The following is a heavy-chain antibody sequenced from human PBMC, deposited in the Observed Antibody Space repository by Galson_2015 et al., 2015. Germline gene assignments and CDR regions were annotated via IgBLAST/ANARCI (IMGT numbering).Heavy chain of an antibody. CDR1: GFTFSSYA. V-gene: IGHV3-30*01. CDR3: ARVYNWNYAVYYYYMDV. J-gene: IGHJ6*03. Sequence: SLRLSCAASGFTFSSYAMHWVRQAPGKGLEWVAVISYDGSNKYYADSVKGRFTISRDNSKNTLYLQMNSLRAEDTAVYYCARVYNWNYAVYYYYMDVWGKGTTVTVSS. D-gene: IGHD1-7*01. CDR2: ISYDGSNK.